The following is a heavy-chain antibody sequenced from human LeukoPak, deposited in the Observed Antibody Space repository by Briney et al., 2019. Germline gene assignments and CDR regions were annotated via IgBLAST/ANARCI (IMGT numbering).Heavy chain of an antibody. V-gene: IGHV3-23*01. Sequence: GGSLRPSCATSGFSFSSYAMSWVRQAPGRGLEWVSAMSSSDDGRYYAASVRGRFTISRDTSRSTLYLQMNSLRAEDAAVYYCAKAPVTSCRGAFCYPFDYWGQGTLVTVSS. CDR1: GFSFSSYA. CDR3: AKAPVTSCRGAFCYPFDY. D-gene: IGHD2-15*01. J-gene: IGHJ4*02. CDR2: MSSSDDGR.